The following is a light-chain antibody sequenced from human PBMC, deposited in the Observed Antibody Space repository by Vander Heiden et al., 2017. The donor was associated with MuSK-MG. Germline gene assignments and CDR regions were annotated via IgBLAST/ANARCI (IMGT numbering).Light chain of an antibody. CDR3: QQCGNWSWT. J-gene: IGKJ1*01. V-gene: IGKV3D-20*02. CDR1: RRSVSSY. CDR2: DAS. Sequence: PPSLPRGKGAPSCWAGRRSVSSYLAWYQQKPGQAPRLLIYDASSRATGIPDRFSGSGSGTDFTLTISRLEPEDFAVYYCQQCGNWSWTFGQGTKVEIK.